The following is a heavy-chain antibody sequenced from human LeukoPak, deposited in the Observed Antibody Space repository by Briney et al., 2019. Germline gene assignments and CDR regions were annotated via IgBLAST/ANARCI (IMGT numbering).Heavy chain of an antibody. CDR2: IYYSGST. CDR1: GGSISSYY. V-gene: IGHV4-59*12. Sequence: SETLSLTCTVSGGSISSYYWSWIRQPPGKGLEWIGYIYYSGSTYYNPSLKSRVTISVDRSKNQFSLKLSSVTAADTAVYYCARAQGSGSYVDYWGQGTLVTVSS. D-gene: IGHD1-26*01. J-gene: IGHJ4*02. CDR3: ARAQGSGSYVDY.